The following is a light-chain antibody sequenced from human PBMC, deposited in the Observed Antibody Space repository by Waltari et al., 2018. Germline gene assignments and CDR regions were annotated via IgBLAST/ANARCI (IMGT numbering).Light chain of an antibody. CDR2: GAS. J-gene: IGKJ2*01. V-gene: IGKV3-20*01. Sequence: ETVLTQSPGTLSLSPGERATLSCRASQSVSSSYFAWYQQKPGQAPRLLIYGASSRATGIPDRFSGSESGSDFTLTINSLEPEDFAVYYCQQYASPPTFGQGTKLEI. CDR1: QSVSSSY. CDR3: QQYASPPT.